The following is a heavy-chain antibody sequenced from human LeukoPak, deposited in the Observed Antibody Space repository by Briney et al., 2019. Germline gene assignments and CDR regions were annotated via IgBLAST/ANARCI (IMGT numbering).Heavy chain of an antibody. CDR1: GFTFSSFG. V-gene: IGHV3-30*18. J-gene: IGHJ4*02. CDR2: ISNDGSNK. CDR3: AKSGIAAAGQRGYFDY. D-gene: IGHD6-13*01. Sequence: GGSLRPSCAASGFTFSSFGIHWVRQAPGKGLEWVAVISNDGSNKYYADSVKGRFTISRDNSKNTVYLQMSSLRGEDTAVYYCAKSGIAAAGQRGYFDYWGQGTLVTVSS.